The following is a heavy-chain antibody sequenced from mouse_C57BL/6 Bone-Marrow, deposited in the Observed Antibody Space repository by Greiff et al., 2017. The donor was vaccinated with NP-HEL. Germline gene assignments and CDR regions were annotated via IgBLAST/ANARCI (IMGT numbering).Heavy chain of an antibody. CDR2: IYWDDDK. CDR1: GFSLSTSGMG. J-gene: IGHJ1*03. CDR3: ARLYGTYYWVYWYFDV. V-gene: IGHV8-12*01. D-gene: IGHD2-1*01. Sequence: QVTLKESGPGILQSSQTLSLTCSFSGFSLSTSGMGVSWIRQPSGKGLEWLAHIYWDDDKRYNPSLKSRLTISKDTSRNQVFLKITSVDTADTATYYCARLYGTYYWVYWYFDVWGTGTTVTVSS.